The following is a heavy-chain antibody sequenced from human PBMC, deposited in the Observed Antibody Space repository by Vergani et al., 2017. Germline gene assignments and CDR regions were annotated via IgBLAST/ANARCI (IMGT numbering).Heavy chain of an antibody. D-gene: IGHD2-2*01. V-gene: IGHV3-30*18. J-gene: IGHJ5*02. Sequence: QVQLVESGGGVVQPGRSLRLSCAASGFTFSSYGMHWVRQAPGKGLEWVAVISYDGSNKYYADSVKGRFTISRDNAKNSLYLQMNSLRAEDTALYYCAKDIGFRSGVIVPAADNWFDPWGQGTLVTVSS. CDR2: ISYDGSNK. CDR3: AKDIGFRSGVIVPAADNWFDP. CDR1: GFTFSSYG.